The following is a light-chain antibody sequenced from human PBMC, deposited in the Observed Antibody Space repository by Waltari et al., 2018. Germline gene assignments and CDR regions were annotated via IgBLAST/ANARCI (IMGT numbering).Light chain of an antibody. CDR2: DVR. V-gene: IGLV2-8*01. Sequence: QSALTQPPSASGSPGQSITISCTGTSSDVGAYNFVSWYQQHPGKAPKLIIFDVRKRPSGVPERFSGSKSGNTASLTVSGLQAEDEADYYCNSYAGGDILYVFGTGTRVTVL. CDR3: NSYAGGDILYV. J-gene: IGLJ1*01. CDR1: SSDVGAYNF.